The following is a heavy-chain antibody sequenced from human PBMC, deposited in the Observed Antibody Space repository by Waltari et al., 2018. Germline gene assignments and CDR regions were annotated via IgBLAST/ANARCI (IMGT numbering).Heavy chain of an antibody. D-gene: IGHD5-12*01. V-gene: IGHV4-4*02. J-gene: IGHJ4*02. CDR3: ARMTGGYDPAFDS. CDR2: ISHSGRT. CDR1: GVSINSGDW. Sequence: QVHLQESGPGLVKPSGTLSLTCAVSGVSINSGDWWSWVRQPPGKGLEWVGEISHSGRTSYKPSLRSRVTISADDSGNHVSLTLTSVTAADTAVYYCARMTGGYDPAFDSWGQGTRVTVSS.